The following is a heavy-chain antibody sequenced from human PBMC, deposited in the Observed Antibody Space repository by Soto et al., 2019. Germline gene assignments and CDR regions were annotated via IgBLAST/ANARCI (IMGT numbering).Heavy chain of an antibody. CDR1: GYTFTGYS. CDR3: TRDSRTALFDY. Sequence: QVQLVQSGSELKEPGASVTVSCKDSGYTFTGYSINWVRQAPGQGLEWMGWIATNTGNPTYAQGFTGRFVFSLDTSVTTAYLQIYSLKAEDTAIYYCTRDSRTALFDYWGQGTLVTASS. D-gene: IGHD2-2*01. J-gene: IGHJ4*02. V-gene: IGHV7-4-1*01. CDR2: IATNTGNP.